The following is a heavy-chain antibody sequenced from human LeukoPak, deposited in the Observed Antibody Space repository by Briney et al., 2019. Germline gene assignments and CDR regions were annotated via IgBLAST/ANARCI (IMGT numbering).Heavy chain of an antibody. J-gene: IGHJ6*02. CDR3: ARIYSGYDPSYYGMDV. CDR2: ISYDGSNK. D-gene: IGHD5-12*01. V-gene: IGHV3-30-3*01. CDR1: GFTFSSYA. Sequence: GGSLRLSCAASGFTFSSYAMHWVRQAPGKGLEWVAVISYDGSNKYYADSVKGRFTISRDNSKNTLYQQMNSLRAEDTAVYYCARIYSGYDPSYYGMDVWGQGTTVTVSS.